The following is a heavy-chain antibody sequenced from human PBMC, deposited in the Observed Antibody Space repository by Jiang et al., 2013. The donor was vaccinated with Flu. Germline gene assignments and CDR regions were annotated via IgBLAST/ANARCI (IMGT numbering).Heavy chain of an antibody. CDR3: ARTMYYYVSGP. CDR1: GGSISTYY. J-gene: IGHJ5*02. Sequence: GPGLVKPSETLSLTCTVSGGSISTYYWSWIRQPPGKGLEWIGYVYYNGNTNYNPSLKSRVTISVDTSKNQFSLKLSSVTAADTAVYYCARTMYYYVSGPWGQGALVTVSS. V-gene: IGHV4-59*01. CDR2: VYYNGNT. D-gene: IGHD3-10*02.